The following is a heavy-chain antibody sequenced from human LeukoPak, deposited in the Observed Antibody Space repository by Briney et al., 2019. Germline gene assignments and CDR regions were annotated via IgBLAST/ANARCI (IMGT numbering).Heavy chain of an antibody. J-gene: IGHJ4*02. V-gene: IGHV3-7*01. CDR3: ARVLDSGNYPRPLDY. CDR2: IKQDGSEK. D-gene: IGHD1-26*01. Sequence: GGSLRLSCAASGFTFSSYAMTWVRQAPGKGLEWVANIKQDGSEKYYVDSVKGRFTISRDNAKNSLYLQMNSLRAEDTAVYYCARVLDSGNYPRPLDYWGQGALVTVSS. CDR1: GFTFSSYA.